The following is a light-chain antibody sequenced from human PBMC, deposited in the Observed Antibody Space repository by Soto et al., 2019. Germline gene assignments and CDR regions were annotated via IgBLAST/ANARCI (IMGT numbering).Light chain of an antibody. J-gene: IGKJ1*01. V-gene: IGKV3-15*01. CDR2: GAS. CDR1: QSVSSY. Sequence: EIVLTQSPATLSLSPGERATLSCRASQSVSSYLAWYQQKPGQAPRVLIYGASTRATGIPARFSGSGSGTEFTLTINSLQSEDFAVYYCQQYNNWPRTFGQGTKVDIK. CDR3: QQYNNWPRT.